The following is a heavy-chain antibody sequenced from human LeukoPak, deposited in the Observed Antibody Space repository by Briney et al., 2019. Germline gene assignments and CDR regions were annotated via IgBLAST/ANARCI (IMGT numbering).Heavy chain of an antibody. CDR1: GYSINNYW. J-gene: IGHJ5*02. V-gene: IGHV5-51*01. CDR2: IYPADSDI. D-gene: IGHD2-15*01. Sequence: GGSLKISCKGSGYSINNYWIGWVRQMPGKGLEWMGIIYPADSDIRYSPSFQGQVTTSADKSISTAYLQWSSLKASDTAMYYCARQEYCSGGSCYTWFDPWGQGTLVTVSS. CDR3: ARQEYCSGGSCYTWFDP.